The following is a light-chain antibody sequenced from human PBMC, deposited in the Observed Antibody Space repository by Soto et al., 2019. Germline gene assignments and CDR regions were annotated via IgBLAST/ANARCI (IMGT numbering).Light chain of an antibody. Sequence: DIQMTQSPSFVSASVGDRVSITCRARQGIGSWLAWYQQKPGTAPKLLIYRVSSLQSGDPSRFSGSGSGTDFTLTISSLQPEDFATYYCQQGSTFPTFGQGTKVEVK. CDR1: QGIGSW. CDR3: QQGSTFPT. V-gene: IGKV1-12*01. CDR2: RVS. J-gene: IGKJ1*01.